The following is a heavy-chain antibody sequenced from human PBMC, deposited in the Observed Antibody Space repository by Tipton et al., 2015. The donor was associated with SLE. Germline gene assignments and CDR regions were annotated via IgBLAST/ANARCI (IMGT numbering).Heavy chain of an antibody. Sequence: GLVKPSETLSLTCAVYGGSFSGYYWSWIRQPPGKGLEWIGEINHSGSTNYHPSLKSRVTISVDTSKNQFSLKLSSVTAADTAVYYCARDVRGSSHFDYWGQGTLVTVSS. D-gene: IGHD3-10*02. J-gene: IGHJ4*02. V-gene: IGHV4-34*01. CDR3: ARDVRGSSHFDY. CDR2: INHSGST. CDR1: GGSFSGYY.